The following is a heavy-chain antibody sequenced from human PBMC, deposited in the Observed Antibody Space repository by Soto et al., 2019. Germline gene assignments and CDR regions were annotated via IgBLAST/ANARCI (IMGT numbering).Heavy chain of an antibody. CDR3: AREVNPFHYGMDV. V-gene: IGHV3-7*01. CDR2: INQDGSEE. J-gene: IGHJ6*02. CDR1: GFTFSTYW. Sequence: PGGSLRLSCAASGFTFSTYWMSWVRQAPGKGPEWVANINQDGSEEYYVDSVKGRFTISRDNSKNSLYLQMNSLRAEDTAAYYCAREVNPFHYGMDVWGQGTTVTVSS. D-gene: IGHD2-21*01.